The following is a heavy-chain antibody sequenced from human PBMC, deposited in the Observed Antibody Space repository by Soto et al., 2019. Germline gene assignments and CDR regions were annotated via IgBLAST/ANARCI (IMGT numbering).Heavy chain of an antibody. Sequence: QVQLVQSGAEVKKPGASVKVSCKASGFTFTSYDINWVRQAPGQGLEWMGWMNPNAGSTGYALKFQGRVTMSRNISKSNAYMEVGRLRSEGTAVYYCARGRVVVSAYSLFHPWGQGTLVTVSS. D-gene: IGHD2-21*02. CDR3: ARGRVVVSAYSLFHP. CDR2: MNPNAGST. CDR1: GFTFTSYD. V-gene: IGHV1-8*01. J-gene: IGHJ5*02.